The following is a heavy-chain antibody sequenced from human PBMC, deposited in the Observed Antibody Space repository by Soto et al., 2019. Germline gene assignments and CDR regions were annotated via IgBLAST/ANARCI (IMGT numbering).Heavy chain of an antibody. CDR3: AKDSWYFDL. CDR1: GFVFTNFW. Sequence: VGSLRLSCEASGFVFTNFWMHWVRHVPGKGLVWVARIDTSGHSTNYAESVKGRFTISRDNAKNTVSLQMNSLRVEDTGVYYCAKDSWYFDLWSQGSQVTVSS. J-gene: IGHJ4*02. D-gene: IGHD6-13*01. V-gene: IGHV3-74*01. CDR2: IDTSGHST.